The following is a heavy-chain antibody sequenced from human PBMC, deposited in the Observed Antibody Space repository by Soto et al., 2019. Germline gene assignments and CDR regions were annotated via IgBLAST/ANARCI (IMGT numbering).Heavy chain of an antibody. CDR1: GGSISTGGYY. Sequence: QVQLQESGPGLVKPSQTLSLTCTVSGGSISTGGYYWSWIRQHPGRGLEWIGYIYHSGMTFSNPSLPSRVAISIDTSKNKFSLKLRSLTPADTAVYYCAAVRWELHDAFDIWGQGTMFSFSS. D-gene: IGHD1-26*01. CDR2: IYHSGMT. J-gene: IGHJ3*02. V-gene: IGHV4-31*03. CDR3: AAVRWELHDAFDI.